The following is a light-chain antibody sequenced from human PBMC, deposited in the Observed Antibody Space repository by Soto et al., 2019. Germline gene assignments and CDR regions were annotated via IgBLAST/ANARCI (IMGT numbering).Light chain of an antibody. CDR1: SGHSNYA. CDR3: QTWGTGSAIVV. V-gene: IGLV4-69*01. J-gene: IGLJ7*01. CDR2: VNSGGSH. Sequence: QSALTQSPSASASLGASVKLTCTLSSGHSNYAIAWHQQQPEKGPRYLMKVNSGGSHIKGDGIPDRFSGSSSGAERYLFISSLQSEDEADDYCQTWGTGSAIVVFGGGTQLTVL.